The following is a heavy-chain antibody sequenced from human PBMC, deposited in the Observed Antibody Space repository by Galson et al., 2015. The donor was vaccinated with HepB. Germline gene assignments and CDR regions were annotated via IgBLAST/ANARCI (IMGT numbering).Heavy chain of an antibody. Sequence: SVEVSCKASGYTFTSNGISWVRQAPGQGLEWMGWISAYNGNTNYAQKLQGRVTMTTDTSTSKAYMELRSLRSDDTAVYYCARDDTNWNYGNAFDIWGQGTMVTVSS. J-gene: IGHJ3*02. CDR3: ARDDTNWNYGNAFDI. CDR1: GYTFTSNG. V-gene: IGHV1-18*04. D-gene: IGHD1-7*01. CDR2: ISAYNGNT.